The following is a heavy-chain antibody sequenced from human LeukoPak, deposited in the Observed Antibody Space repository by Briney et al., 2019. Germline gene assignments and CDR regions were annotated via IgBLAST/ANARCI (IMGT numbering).Heavy chain of an antibody. Sequence: PGGSLRLSCAASGLIVSNNYMSWVRQAPGKGLEWVSIVYSGGHTYYADSVKGRFTISRDKSKNTLCLQMSSLRAEDTAVYYCARGIRDCSRTTCYQPFDYWGQGALVTVSS. V-gene: IGHV3-53*01. CDR1: GLIVSNNY. CDR2: VYSGGHT. D-gene: IGHD2-2*01. J-gene: IGHJ4*02. CDR3: ARGIRDCSRTTCYQPFDY.